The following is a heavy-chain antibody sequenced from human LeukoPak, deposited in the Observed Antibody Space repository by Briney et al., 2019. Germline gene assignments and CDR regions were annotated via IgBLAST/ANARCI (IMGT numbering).Heavy chain of an antibody. D-gene: IGHD6-13*01. Sequence: SETLSLTCTVSGGSISSHYWSWIRQPPGKGLEWIGYTYYSGSTNYNPSLKSRVTISVDTSKNQFSLKLSSVTAADTAVYYCARVEAAAEYFQHWGQGTLVTVSS. J-gene: IGHJ1*01. V-gene: IGHV4-59*11. CDR1: GGSISSHY. CDR2: TYYSGST. CDR3: ARVEAAAEYFQH.